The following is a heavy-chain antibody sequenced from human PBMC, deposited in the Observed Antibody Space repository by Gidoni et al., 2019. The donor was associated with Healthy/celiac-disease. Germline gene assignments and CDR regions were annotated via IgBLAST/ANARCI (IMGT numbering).Heavy chain of an antibody. Sequence: QVQLVQSGAEVKKPGASVKVSCKPSGYTVTSYGSSWVRQAPGQGLEWMGWSSAYNGNTNYAQKLQGRVTMTTDTSTSTAYMELRSLRSDDTAVYYCARVFIRMAMIVVRGGGAFDIWGQGTMVTVSS. V-gene: IGHV1-18*01. CDR1: GYTVTSYG. CDR3: ARVFIRMAMIVVRGGGAFDI. D-gene: IGHD3-22*01. J-gene: IGHJ3*02. CDR2: SSAYNGNT.